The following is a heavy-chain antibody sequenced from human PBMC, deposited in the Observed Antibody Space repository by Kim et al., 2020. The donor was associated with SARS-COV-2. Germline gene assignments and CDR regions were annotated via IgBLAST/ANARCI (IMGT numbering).Heavy chain of an antibody. J-gene: IGHJ4*02. CDR3: VIWNRIALLDH. CDR1: GFTFGNYW. D-gene: IGHD6-13*01. Sequence: GGSLRLSCAASGFTFGNYWMHWVRQAPGEGLVWVSRINGDGSAKTYADSVKGRFTISKDNAKNTLYLQMNSLRAEDTAVYYCVIWNRIALLDHWGQGTRVTVSA. CDR2: INGDGSAK. V-gene: IGHV3-74*01.